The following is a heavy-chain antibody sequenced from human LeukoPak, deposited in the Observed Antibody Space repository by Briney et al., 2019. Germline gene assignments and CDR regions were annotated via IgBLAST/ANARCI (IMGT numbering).Heavy chain of an antibody. Sequence: ASVKVSCKASGYTFTSYGISWVRQAPGQGLEWMGWISAYNGNTNYAQKLQGRVTMTTDTSTSTACMELRSLRSEDTAVYYCARDALVVPAAIWGPTTYYYYMDVWGKGTTVTVSS. V-gene: IGHV1-18*01. CDR3: ARDALVVPAAIWGPTTYYYYMDV. CDR1: GYTFTSYG. J-gene: IGHJ6*03. D-gene: IGHD2-2*01. CDR2: ISAYNGNT.